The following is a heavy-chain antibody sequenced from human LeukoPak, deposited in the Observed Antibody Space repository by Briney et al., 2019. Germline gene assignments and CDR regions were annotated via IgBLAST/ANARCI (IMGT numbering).Heavy chain of an antibody. CDR1: GFTFSTSA. CDR3: TRDPLRYLRVGHYDY. Sequence: GGSLRLSCAASGFTFSTSAMNWVRQVPGKGLEWVSSIDYDSSHIYYAASVRGRFSISRDNARNSVYLQMDSLRVEDTAVYYCTRDPLRYLRVGHYDYWGQGTLVAVSS. J-gene: IGHJ4*02. V-gene: IGHV3-21*01. D-gene: IGHD3-9*01. CDR2: IDYDSSHI.